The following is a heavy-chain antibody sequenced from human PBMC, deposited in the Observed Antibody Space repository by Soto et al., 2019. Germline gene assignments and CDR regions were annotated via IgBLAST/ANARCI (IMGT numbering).Heavy chain of an antibody. CDR3: ARLERGVIIDY. D-gene: IGHD3-3*01. Sequence: SETLSLTCTVSGGSISSSSYYWGWIRQPPGKGLEWIGSIYYSGSTYYNPSLKSRVTISVDTSKNQFSLKLSSVTAADTAVYYCARLERGVIIDYWGQGTLVTVSS. V-gene: IGHV4-39*01. J-gene: IGHJ4*02. CDR1: GGSISSSSYY. CDR2: IYYSGST.